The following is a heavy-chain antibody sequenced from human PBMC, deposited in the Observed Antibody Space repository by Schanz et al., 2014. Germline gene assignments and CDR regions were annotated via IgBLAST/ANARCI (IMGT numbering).Heavy chain of an antibody. CDR1: GGTFSSYT. Sequence: VQLVQSEAEVKKPGSSVKVSCKASGGTFSSYTISWVRQAPGQGLEWMGRIIPILGIANYAQNFQGRVTITADKSTSTAYMELTSLRSEDPAVYYCAGTYCSSTSCYTGYYYMDVWGKGTTVTVSS. CDR3: AGTYCSSTSCYTGYYYMDV. V-gene: IGHV1-69*02. J-gene: IGHJ6*03. D-gene: IGHD2-2*02. CDR2: IIPILGIA.